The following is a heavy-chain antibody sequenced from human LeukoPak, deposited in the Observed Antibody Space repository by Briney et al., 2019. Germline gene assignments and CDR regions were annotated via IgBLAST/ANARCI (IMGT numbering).Heavy chain of an antibody. J-gene: IGHJ5*02. D-gene: IGHD2-2*01. CDR3: ARGGCSSTSCVNWFDP. CDR1: GYTFISHY. Sequence: SVKVSCKASGYTFISHYLHWVRQAPGQGLEWMGRIIPILGIANYAQKFQGRVTITADKSTSTAYMELSSLRSEDTAVYYCARGGCSSTSCVNWFDPWGQGTLVTVSS. V-gene: IGHV1-69*04. CDR2: IIPILGIA.